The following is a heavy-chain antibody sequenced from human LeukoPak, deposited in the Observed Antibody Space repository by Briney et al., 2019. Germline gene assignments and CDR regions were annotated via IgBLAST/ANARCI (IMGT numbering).Heavy chain of an antibody. CDR1: GFTFSSYA. J-gene: IGHJ6*02. V-gene: IGHV3-30-3*01. CDR2: ISYDGSNK. D-gene: IGHD6-13*01. Sequence: GRSLRLSCAASGFTFSSYAMHWVRQAPGKGLEWAAVISYDGSNKYYADSVKGRFTISRDNSKNTLYLQMNSLRAEDTAVYYCARDDDSSSWFYYYYGMDVWGQGTTVTVSS. CDR3: ARDDDSSSWFYYYYGMDV.